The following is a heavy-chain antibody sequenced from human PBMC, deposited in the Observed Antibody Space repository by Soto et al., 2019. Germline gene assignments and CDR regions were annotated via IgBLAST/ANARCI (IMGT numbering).Heavy chain of an antibody. D-gene: IGHD1-1*01. CDR1: GFTFSNSF. J-gene: IGHJ5*02. Sequence: XVSLRLSCAASGFTFSNSFMHWVRQVPGEGLVWVSRMSGDGKTISYADSVKGRFTISRDNAKNTLYLQMNSLRVEDTAVYYCARTYVPGIAGFDPWGQGTLVTVSS. V-gene: IGHV3-74*01. CDR3: ARTYVPGIAGFDP. CDR2: MSGDGKTI.